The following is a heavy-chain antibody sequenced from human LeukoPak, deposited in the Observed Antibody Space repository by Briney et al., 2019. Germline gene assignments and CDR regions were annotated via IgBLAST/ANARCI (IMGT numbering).Heavy chain of an antibody. D-gene: IGHD6-6*01. CDR3: ARGYSSSSEPFDY. CDR2: IYYSGST. CDR1: GGSISSYY. V-gene: IGHV4-59*01. Sequence: TSETLSLTCTVSGGSISSYYWSWIRQPPGNGLEWIGYIYYSGSTNYNPSLKSRVTISVDTSKNQFSLKLSSVTDADTAAYYCARGYSSSSEPFDYWGQGTLVTVSS. J-gene: IGHJ4*02.